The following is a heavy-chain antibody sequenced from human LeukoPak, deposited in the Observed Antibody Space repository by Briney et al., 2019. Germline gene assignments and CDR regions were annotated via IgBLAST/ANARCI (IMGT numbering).Heavy chain of an antibody. V-gene: IGHV4-61*01. CDR3: ARDSGPTAPFDY. Sequence: PSETPSLTCTVSGGSISSSSYYWSWIRQPPGKGLEWIGYIYYSGSTNYNPSLKSRATISVDTSKNQFSLKLSSVTAADTAVYYCARDSGPTAPFDYWGQGTLVTVSS. CDR1: GGSISSSSYY. CDR2: IYYSGST. D-gene: IGHD3-10*01. J-gene: IGHJ4*02.